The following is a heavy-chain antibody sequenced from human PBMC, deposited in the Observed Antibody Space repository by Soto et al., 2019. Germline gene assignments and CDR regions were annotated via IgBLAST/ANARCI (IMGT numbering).Heavy chain of an antibody. CDR3: ARGYYYRMDV. Sequence: SETLSLTCAVYGGSFSGYYWSWIRQPPGKGLEWIGEINHSGSTNYNPSLKSRVTISVDTSKNQFSLKLSSVTAADTAVYYCARGYYYRMDVWGQGTTVTVSS. CDR1: GGSFSGYY. J-gene: IGHJ6*02. V-gene: IGHV4-34*01. CDR2: INHSGST.